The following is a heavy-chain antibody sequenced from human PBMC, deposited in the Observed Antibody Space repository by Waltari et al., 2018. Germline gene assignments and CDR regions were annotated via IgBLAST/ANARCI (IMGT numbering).Heavy chain of an antibody. CDR2: IYYSGST. J-gene: IGHJ4*02. D-gene: IGHD6-6*01. V-gene: IGHV4-39*01. CDR1: GGSISSSSYY. Sequence: QLQLQESGPGLVKPSETLSLTCTVSGGSISSSSYYWGWIRQPPGKGLEWIGSIYYSGSTYYNPSLKSRVTISVDTSKNQFSLKLSSVTAADTAVYYCARWAYSSSSNYYFDYWGQGTLVTISS. CDR3: ARWAYSSSSNYYFDY.